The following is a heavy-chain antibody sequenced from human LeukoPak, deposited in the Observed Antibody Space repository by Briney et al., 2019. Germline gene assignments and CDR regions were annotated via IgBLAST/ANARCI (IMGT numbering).Heavy chain of an antibody. J-gene: IGHJ4*02. D-gene: IGHD6-6*01. Sequence: PGGSLRLSCAASGFTFSSYWMHWVRQAPGKGLVWVSRINSDGSSTSYADSVKGRFTISRDNAKNTLYLQMNSLRAEDTAVYYCARASIAARPGDWGQGTLDTVSS. CDR1: GFTFSSYW. CDR3: ARASIAARPGD. V-gene: IGHV3-74*01. CDR2: INSDGSST.